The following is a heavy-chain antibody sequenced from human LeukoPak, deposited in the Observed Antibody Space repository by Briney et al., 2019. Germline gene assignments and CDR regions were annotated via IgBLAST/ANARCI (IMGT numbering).Heavy chain of an antibody. V-gene: IGHV1-69*11. J-gene: IGHJ4*02. CDR2: IIPMMGTA. Sequence: SVKVSGKASGTTFSSYALTWVRQAPGQGLEWLGRIIPMMGTASYSDKYKGRISISADESTSTAHMELSNLRLEDTAVFYCASRGSSSYYSIDHWGQGTLITVSS. CDR3: ASRGSSSYYSIDH. D-gene: IGHD3-22*01. CDR1: GTTFSSYA.